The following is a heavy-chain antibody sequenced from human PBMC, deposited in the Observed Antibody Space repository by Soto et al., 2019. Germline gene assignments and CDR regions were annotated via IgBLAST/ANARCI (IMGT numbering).Heavy chain of an antibody. CDR3: ARHGLAAAGTGLGKDV. D-gene: IGHD6-13*01. CDR2: IYYSGST. Sequence: PSETLSLTCTFSGGSISSSSYYWGWIRQPPGKGLEWIGSIYYSGSTYYNPSLKSRVTISVDTSKNQFSLKLSSVTAADTAVYYCARHGLAAAGTGLGKDVWGQGTTVTVSS. CDR1: GGSISSSSYY. V-gene: IGHV4-39*01. J-gene: IGHJ6*02.